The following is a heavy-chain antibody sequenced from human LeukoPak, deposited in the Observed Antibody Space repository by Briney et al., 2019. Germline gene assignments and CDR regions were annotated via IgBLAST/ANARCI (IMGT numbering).Heavy chain of an antibody. CDR2: IYYSRST. D-gene: IGHD3-10*01. V-gene: IGHV4-59*01. J-gene: IGHJ3*02. CDR3: AKGELLGHDAFDI. CDR1: GGSISGFY. Sequence: PSETLSLTCTVSGGSISGFYWTWIRQPPGKGLEWIGYIYYSRSTNYNPSLKSRVTISVDTSKNQFSLKLSSVTAADTAVYYCAKGELLGHDAFDIWGQGTMVTVSS.